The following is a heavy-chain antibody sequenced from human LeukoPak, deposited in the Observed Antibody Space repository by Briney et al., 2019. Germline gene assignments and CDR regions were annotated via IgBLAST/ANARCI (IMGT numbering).Heavy chain of an antibody. CDR2: MNPNSVNT. Sequence: GASVKVSCKASGYTFTSYDINWVRQATGQGLEWMGWMNPNSVNTGYEQKFQGRVTITRNTSISTAYMELSSLRADDTAVYYCAIQYYDILTGYLGDFDYWGQGTLVTVST. V-gene: IGHV1-8*03. D-gene: IGHD3-9*01. CDR3: AIQYYDILTGYLGDFDY. CDR1: GYTFTSYD. J-gene: IGHJ4*02.